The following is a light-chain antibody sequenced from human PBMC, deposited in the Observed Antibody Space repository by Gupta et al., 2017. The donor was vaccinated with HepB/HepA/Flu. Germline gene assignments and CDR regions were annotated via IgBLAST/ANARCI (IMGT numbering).Light chain of an antibody. CDR2: DDS. CDR1: DIGSKS. V-gene: IGLV3-21*03. Sequence: SYVLTPPPSVSLAPGRTATIACGGKDIGSKSVHWYQQKPGQAPVLVVYDDSDRPSGIPERFSGSNSGNTATLTISRLEAGDEADYYCQVWDSSSDHVVFGGGTKLTVL. J-gene: IGLJ2*01. CDR3: QVWDSSSDHVV.